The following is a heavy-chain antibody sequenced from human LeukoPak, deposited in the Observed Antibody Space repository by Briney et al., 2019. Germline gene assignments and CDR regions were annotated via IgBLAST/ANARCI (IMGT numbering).Heavy chain of an antibody. D-gene: IGHD3-3*01. Sequence: SQTLSLTCTVSGGSISSGGYYWSWIRQHPGKGLEWIGYIYYSGSTYYNPSLKSRVTISVDTSKNQFSLKLSSVTAADTAVYYCARARFGGHSYYYMDVWDKGTTVTVSS. CDR3: ARARFGGHSYYYMDV. V-gene: IGHV4-31*03. CDR2: IYYSGST. CDR1: GGSISSGGYY. J-gene: IGHJ6*03.